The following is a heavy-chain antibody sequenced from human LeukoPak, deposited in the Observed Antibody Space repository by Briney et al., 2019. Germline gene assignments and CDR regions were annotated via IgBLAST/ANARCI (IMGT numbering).Heavy chain of an antibody. D-gene: IGHD5-24*01. CDR1: GGSISSSSYY. J-gene: IGHJ4*02. CDR3: ARESPEMATMGGFDY. V-gene: IGHV4-39*07. CDR2: IYYSGST. Sequence: KSSETLSLTCTVSGGSISSSSYYWGWIRQPPGKGLEWIGSIYYSGSTYYNPSLKSRVTISVDTSKNQFSLKLSSVTAADTAVYYCARESPEMATMGGFDYWGQGTLVTVSS.